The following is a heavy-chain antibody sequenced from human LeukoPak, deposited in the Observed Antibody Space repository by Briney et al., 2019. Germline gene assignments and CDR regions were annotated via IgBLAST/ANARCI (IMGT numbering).Heavy chain of an antibody. J-gene: IGHJ4*02. Sequence: GTSLRHSCAACGFTFSNYGMHWVRQAPGKGPEWVAVIWYDGSNKYYAGSVKGRFTISRENSKNTLYLQMNSVRAEDTAVYYCARATSPPFDYWGRGTVVSVPS. D-gene: IGHD1-1*01. CDR3: ARATSPPFDY. CDR2: IWYDGSNK. CDR1: GFTFSNYG. V-gene: IGHV3-33*01.